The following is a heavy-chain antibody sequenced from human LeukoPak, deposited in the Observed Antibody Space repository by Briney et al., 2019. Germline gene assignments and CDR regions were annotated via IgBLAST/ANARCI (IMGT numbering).Heavy chain of an antibody. CDR2: IYYSGST. Sequence: PSETLSLTCTVSGGSISSSSYYWGWIRQPPGKGLEWIGSIYYSGSTYYNPSLKSRVTISVDTSKNQFSLKLSSVTAADTAVYYCARLGGSGSYYMPFDYWGQGTLVTVSS. CDR3: ARLGGSGSYYMPFDY. V-gene: IGHV4-39*01. J-gene: IGHJ4*02. D-gene: IGHD1-26*01. CDR1: GGSISSSSYY.